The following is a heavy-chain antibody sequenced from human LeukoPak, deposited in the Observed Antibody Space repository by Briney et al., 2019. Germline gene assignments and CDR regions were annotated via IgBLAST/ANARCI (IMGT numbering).Heavy chain of an antibody. CDR2: IYYSGST. CDR1: GASISNYY. D-gene: IGHD6-6*01. CDR3: ARGLRNRSSGTRFDVFDI. Sequence: SETLSLTCTVSGASISNYYWTWIRQPPGKGLEWIGYIYYSGSTNYRPSLKSRVTISVDTSKNQVSLRLRSVTAADTAVHYCARGLRNRSSGTRFDVFDIWGQGTMVTVSS. J-gene: IGHJ3*02. V-gene: IGHV4-59*01.